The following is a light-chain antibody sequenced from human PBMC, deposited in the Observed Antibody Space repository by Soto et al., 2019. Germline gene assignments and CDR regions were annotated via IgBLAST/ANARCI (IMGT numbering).Light chain of an antibody. CDR1: QSLNTN. J-gene: IGKJ5*01. V-gene: IGKV3D-15*02. Sequence: VMTQSPATLSVSPGDTATLSCRASQSLNTNLAWYQQKPGQAPRLLIHGASSRAAGIPDRFSGSGSGTDFTLTISSLQPEDFAVYYCQQDYNLPITFGQGTRLEIK. CDR3: QQDYNLPIT. CDR2: GAS.